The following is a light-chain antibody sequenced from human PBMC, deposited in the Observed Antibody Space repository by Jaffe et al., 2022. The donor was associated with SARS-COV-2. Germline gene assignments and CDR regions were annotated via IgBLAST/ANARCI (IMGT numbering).Light chain of an antibody. CDR1: QSVGSTY. Sequence: EIVLTQSPGTLSLSPGERATLSCRASQSVGSTYLAWYQQKSGQAPRLLINGASSRATGIPDRFSGSGSGTDFTLTISRLEPEDFAVYYCQQYASSPQTFGQGTNLEIK. CDR3: QQYASSPQT. J-gene: IGKJ2*01. CDR2: GAS. V-gene: IGKV3-20*01.